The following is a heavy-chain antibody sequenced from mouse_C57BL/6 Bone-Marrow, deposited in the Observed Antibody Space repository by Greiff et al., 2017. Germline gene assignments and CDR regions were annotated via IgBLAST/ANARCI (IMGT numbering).Heavy chain of an antibody. V-gene: IGHV1-69*01. D-gene: IGHD1-1*01. CDR1: GYTFTSYW. CDR2: IDPSDSYT. CDR3: ERKGYDYGGSPNYFGC. J-gene: IGHJ2*01. Sequence: VLLQQPGAELVMPGASVKLSCKASGYTFTSYWMHWVKQRPGQALEWIGEIDPSDSYTNYNQKFKGKSTLTVDKSSSTAYMQLSSLTSEAAAVYSCERKGYDYGGSPNYFGCWGHGTTLTVS.